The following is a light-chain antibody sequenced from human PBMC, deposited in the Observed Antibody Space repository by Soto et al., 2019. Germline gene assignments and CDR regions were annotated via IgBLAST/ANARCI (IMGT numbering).Light chain of an antibody. J-gene: IGLJ1*01. CDR1: SSDVGGYNY. Sequence: QSVLTQPASVSGSPGRSITISCTGTSSDVGGYNYVSWYQQHPGKAPKLMIYEVSNRPSGVSNRFSGSKSGNTASLTISGLQAEDEADYYCSSYTSSSSLYVFGTGTKVTVX. CDR3: SSYTSSSSLYV. CDR2: EVS. V-gene: IGLV2-14*01.